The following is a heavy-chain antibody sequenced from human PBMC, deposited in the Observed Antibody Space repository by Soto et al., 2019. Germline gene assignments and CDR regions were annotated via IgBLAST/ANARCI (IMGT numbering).Heavy chain of an antibody. CDR1: GGSISSYY. J-gene: IGHJ6*02. D-gene: IGHD3-3*01. V-gene: IGHV4-4*07. CDR2: IYTSGST. CDR3: ARTDTYDGYYYYGMDV. Sequence: SETLSLTCTVSGGSISSYYWSWIRQPAGKGLEWIGHIYTSGSTNYNPSLKSRVTMSVDTSKNQFSLKLSSVTAADTAVYYCARTDTYDGYYYYGMDVWGQGTTVTVSS.